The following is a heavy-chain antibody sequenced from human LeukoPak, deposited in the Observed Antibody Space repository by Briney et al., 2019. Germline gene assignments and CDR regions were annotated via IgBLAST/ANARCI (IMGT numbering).Heavy chain of an antibody. CDR2: INHSGST. D-gene: IGHD3-22*01. CDR3: ARVKYDYDSSRFDP. V-gene: IGHV4-34*01. J-gene: IGHJ5*02. Sequence: SETLSLTCAAYGGSFSGYFWSWVRQPPGKGLEWIGEINHSGSTNYNPSLKSRVTFSVDTSKNQFSLKLSSVTAADTAVYYCARVKYDYDSSRFDPWGQGTLVTVSS. CDR1: GGSFSGYF.